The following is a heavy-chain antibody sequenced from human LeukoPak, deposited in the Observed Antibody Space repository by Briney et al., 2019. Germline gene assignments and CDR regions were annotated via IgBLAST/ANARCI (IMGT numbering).Heavy chain of an antibody. CDR3: AKGYASGILDAFDN. CDR1: GFTFSSYA. D-gene: IGHD3-10*01. V-gene: IGHV3-30*04. Sequence: GGSLRLSCAASGFTFSSYAIHWVRQAPGKGLEWVAVISFDGKNKFYGESVKGRFTISRDKSKNTLYLQVNSLRAEDTAMYYCAKGYASGILDAFDNWGQGTMVTVSS. J-gene: IGHJ3*02. CDR2: ISFDGKNK.